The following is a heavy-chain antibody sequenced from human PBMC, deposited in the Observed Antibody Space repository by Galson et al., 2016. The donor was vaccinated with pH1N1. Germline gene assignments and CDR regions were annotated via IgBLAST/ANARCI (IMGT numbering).Heavy chain of an antibody. J-gene: IGHJ4*02. D-gene: IGHD2-2*01. CDR1: GYSFTSYW. CDR2: ICPGDSDT. Sequence: QSGAEVKKPGESLRISCQGSGYSFTSYWIAWVRQMPGKGLEWMGIICPGDSDTRYSPSFQGQVTISADKSISTAYLQWSSLRASDTAMYYCARLPSCDPTSCPFDYWGQGTLVTVSS. V-gene: IGHV5-51*03. CDR3: ARLPSCDPTSCPFDY.